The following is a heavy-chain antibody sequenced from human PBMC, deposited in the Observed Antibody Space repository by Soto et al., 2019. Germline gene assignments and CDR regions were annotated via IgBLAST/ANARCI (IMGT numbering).Heavy chain of an antibody. CDR1: GGSISSGGYY. Sequence: QVQLQESGPGLVKPSQTLSLTCTVSGGSISSGGYYWSWIRQHPGKGLEWIGYIYYSGSTYYNPSLKSRVTISVDTSKNQFSLKLRSVTAADTAVYYCARDTTYDSSGPVDYWGQGTLVTVSS. CDR3: ARDTTYDSSGPVDY. V-gene: IGHV4-31*03. J-gene: IGHJ4*02. D-gene: IGHD3-22*01. CDR2: IYYSGST.